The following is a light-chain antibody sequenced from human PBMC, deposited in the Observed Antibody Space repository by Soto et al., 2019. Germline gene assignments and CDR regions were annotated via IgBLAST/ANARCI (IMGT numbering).Light chain of an antibody. CDR3: AAWDDSLNGV. CDR2: DNN. CDR1: SSNVGSHT. J-gene: IGLJ2*01. V-gene: IGLV1-44*01. Sequence: QSVLTQPPSASGTPGQRVTISYSGSSSNVGSHTVNWYQQFPGTAPKLLIYDNNRRPSGVPDRFSGSKSATSASLAISGLQSDDEADYYCAAWDDSLNGVFGGGTKLTVL.